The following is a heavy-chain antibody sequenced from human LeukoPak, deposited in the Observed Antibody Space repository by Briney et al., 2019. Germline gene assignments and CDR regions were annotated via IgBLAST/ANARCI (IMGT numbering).Heavy chain of an antibody. CDR2: IPYDGLNR. J-gene: IGHJ5*02. D-gene: IGHD6-13*01. Sequence: PGGSLRLSCAASGFTFSSYGIHWVRQAPGMGLEWVTFIPYDGLNRIYADSVEGRFTVSRDNSKNTVYLQMNSLRPEDTAVYYCAKGPTPLSSRGWIDPWGQGTLVTVSS. CDR1: GFTFSSYG. CDR3: AKGPTPLSSRGWIDP. V-gene: IGHV3-30*02.